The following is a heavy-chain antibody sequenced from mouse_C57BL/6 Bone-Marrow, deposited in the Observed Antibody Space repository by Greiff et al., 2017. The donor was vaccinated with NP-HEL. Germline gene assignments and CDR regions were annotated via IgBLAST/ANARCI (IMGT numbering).Heavy chain of an antibody. J-gene: IGHJ2*01. CDR3: ARHYGYDGDY. V-gene: IGHV1-19*01. CDR1: GYTFTDYY. CDR2: INPYNGGT. D-gene: IGHD2-2*01. Sequence: VQLQQSGPVLVKPGASVKMSCKASGYTFTDYYMNWVKQSHGKSLEWIGVINPYNGGTSYNQKFKGKATLTVDKSSSTAYMELNSLTSEDSAVYYCARHYGYDGDYWGQGTTLTVSS.